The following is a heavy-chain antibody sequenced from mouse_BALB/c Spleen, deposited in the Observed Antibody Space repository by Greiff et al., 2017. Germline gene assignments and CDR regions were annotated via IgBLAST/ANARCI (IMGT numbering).Heavy chain of an antibody. J-gene: IGHJ3*01. D-gene: IGHD2-2*01. Sequence: VQLKESGAELVRPGALVKLSCKASGFNITDYYMHWVKQRPEQGLEWIGWIDPENGNTIYDPKFQGKASITADTSSNTAYLQLSSLTSEDTAVYYCARSSNGYWFAYWGQGTLVTVSA. CDR2: IDPENGNT. CDR3: ARSSNGYWFAY. V-gene: IGHV14-1*02. CDR1: GFNITDYY.